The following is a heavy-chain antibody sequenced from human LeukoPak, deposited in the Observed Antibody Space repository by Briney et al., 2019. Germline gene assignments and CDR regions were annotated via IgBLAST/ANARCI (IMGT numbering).Heavy chain of an antibody. CDR1: GFTFSSYA. CDR3: VRGDKRDY. D-gene: IGHD5-24*01. CDR2: ISRSGGST. J-gene: IGHJ4*01. V-gene: IGHV3-21*01. Sequence: GGSLRLSCEASGFTFSSYAMGWVRQAPGKGLEWVSSISRSGGSTYYAESVRGRLTISRDNAESSVYLHVNSLRVEDTAIYYCVRGDKRDYWGQGTLVTVAS.